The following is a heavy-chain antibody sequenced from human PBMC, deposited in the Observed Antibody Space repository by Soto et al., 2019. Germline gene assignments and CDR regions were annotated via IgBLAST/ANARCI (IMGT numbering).Heavy chain of an antibody. J-gene: IGHJ5*02. CDR2: INPSGGST. V-gene: IGHV1-46*01. D-gene: IGHD3-3*01. CDR1: GYTFTSYY. CDR3: ARASTTFGAINWFDP. Sequence: ASVKVSCKASGYTFTSYYMHWVRQAPGQGLEWMGIINPSGGSTSYAQKFQGRVTMTRDTSTSTVYMELSSLSSEDTAVYYCARASTTFGAINWFDPWDQGTLVTVSS.